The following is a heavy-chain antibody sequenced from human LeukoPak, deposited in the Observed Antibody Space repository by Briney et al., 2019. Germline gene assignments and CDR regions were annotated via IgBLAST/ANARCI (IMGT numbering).Heavy chain of an antibody. J-gene: IGHJ4*02. CDR2: IYYSGST. CDR3: ARLSLKVLEWSPTKGKETHYFDY. Sequence: PSETLSLTCTVSGGSISTYYWSWIRQPPGKGLEWIGYIYYSGSTNYNPSLKSRVTISVDTSKNQFSLKLRSVTAADTAVYYCARLSLKVLEWSPTKGKETHYFDYWGQGALVTVSS. CDR1: GGSISTYY. V-gene: IGHV4-59*12. D-gene: IGHD3-3*01.